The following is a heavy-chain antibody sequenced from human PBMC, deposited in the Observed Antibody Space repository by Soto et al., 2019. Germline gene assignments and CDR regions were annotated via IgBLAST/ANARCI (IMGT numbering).Heavy chain of an antibody. D-gene: IGHD3-22*01. V-gene: IGHV1-18*01. J-gene: IGHJ4*02. CDR2: VSAYIGTT. CDR1: GYTFTSYG. Sequence: ASVKVSCKASGYTFTSYGISWVRQAPGQGPEWVGWVSAYIGTTYYAQKLQGRVTMTADTSTNTAYMELSSLRSEDTAVYYCATRIKYYYDNSGYGGFYYFDYWGQGTLVTVSS. CDR3: ATRIKYYYDNSGYGGFYYFDY.